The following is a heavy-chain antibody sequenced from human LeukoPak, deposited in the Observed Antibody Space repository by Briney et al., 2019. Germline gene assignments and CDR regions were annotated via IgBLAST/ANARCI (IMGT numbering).Heavy chain of an antibody. CDR3: ARVNCSSTSCRSKFLDY. V-gene: IGHV1-8*01. CDR1: GYTFTSYD. D-gene: IGHD2-2*01. CDR2: MNPNSANT. Sequence: ASVKVSCKASGYTFTSYDINWVRQATGQGLEWMGWMNPNSANTGYAQKFQGRVTMTRNTSISTAYMELSSLRSGDTAVYYCARVNCSSTSCRSKFLDYWGQGTLVTVSS. J-gene: IGHJ4*02.